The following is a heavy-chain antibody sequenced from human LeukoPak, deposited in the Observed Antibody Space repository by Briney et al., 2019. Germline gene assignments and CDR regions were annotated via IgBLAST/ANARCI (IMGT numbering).Heavy chain of an antibody. CDR2: TYYRSKWYN. CDR1: GDSVSSNSAA. V-gene: IGHV6-1*01. J-gene: IGHJ6*03. D-gene: IGHD2-2*01. CDR3: ARGEGYCSSTSCHRGYYYMDV. Sequence: SHTLSLTCAISGDSVSSNSAAWNWIRQSPSRGLEWLGRTYYRSKWYNDYAVSVKSRITINPDTSKNQFSLQLNSVTPEDTAVYYCARGEGYCSSTSCHRGYYYMDVWGKGTTVTVSS.